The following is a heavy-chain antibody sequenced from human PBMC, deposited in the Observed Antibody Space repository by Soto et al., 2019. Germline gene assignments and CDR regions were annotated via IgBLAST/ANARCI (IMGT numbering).Heavy chain of an antibody. V-gene: IGHV3-30-3*01. D-gene: IGHD2-2*01. Sequence: PGGSLRLSCAASGFTSSSYAMHWVRQAPGKGLGWVAVISYDGSNKYYADSVKGRFTISRDNSKNTLYLQMNSLRAEDTAVYYCARDRGVVVVPAAIHYYYYYGMDVWGQGTTVTVSS. CDR1: GFTSSSYA. CDR3: ARDRGVVVVPAAIHYYYYYGMDV. CDR2: ISYDGSNK. J-gene: IGHJ6*02.